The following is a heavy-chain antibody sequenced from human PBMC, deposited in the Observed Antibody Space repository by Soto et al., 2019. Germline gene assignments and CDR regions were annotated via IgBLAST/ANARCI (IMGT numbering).Heavy chain of an antibody. CDR2: IYYSGST. Sequence: QVQLQESGPGLVKPSQTLSLTCTVSGGSISSGDYYWSWIRQPPGKGLEWIGYIYYSGSTYYNPSLTSRVTISVDTSKNQFSLKLSSVTAADTAVYYCARGSKGLLRWFDPWGQGTLFTVSA. J-gene: IGHJ5*02. D-gene: IGHD3-22*01. V-gene: IGHV4-30-4*01. CDR3: ARGSKGLLRWFDP. CDR1: GGSISSGDYY.